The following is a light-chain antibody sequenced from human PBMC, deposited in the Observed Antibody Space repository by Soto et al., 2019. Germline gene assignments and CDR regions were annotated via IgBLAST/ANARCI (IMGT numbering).Light chain of an antibody. V-gene: IGKV3-20*01. J-gene: IGKJ1*01. CDR3: QHYGSSPPWT. CDR2: GAS. CDR1: ESVSSSY. Sequence: GLTQSPGTLSLSPGERATLSCRASESVSSSYLAWYQQKPGQAPRLLIYGASSRATGTPDRFSGSGSGTDFTLTISRLEPEDFAVYYCQHYGSSPPWTFGQGTKVDIK.